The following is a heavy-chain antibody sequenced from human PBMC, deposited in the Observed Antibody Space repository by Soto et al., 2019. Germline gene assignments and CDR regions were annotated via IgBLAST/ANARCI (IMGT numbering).Heavy chain of an antibody. CDR2: IYHSGST. V-gene: IGHV4-30-2*01. CDR3: ARATRYYFDY. D-gene: IGHD1-1*01. Sequence: SVTQSLTYAVSGGSISSGGYSWSWIRQPPGKGLEWIGYIYHSGSTYYNPSLKSRVTISVDRSKNQFSLKLSSVTAADTAVYYCARATRYYFDYWGQGTLVTVSS. CDR1: GGSISSGGYS. J-gene: IGHJ4*02.